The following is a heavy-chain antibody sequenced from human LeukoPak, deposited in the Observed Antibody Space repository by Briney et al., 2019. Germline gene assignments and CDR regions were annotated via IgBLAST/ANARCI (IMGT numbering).Heavy chain of an antibody. CDR2: IYSSDGA. V-gene: IGHV3-66*01. J-gene: IGHJ4*02. CDR3: ARDADS. CDR1: GFTVSSNY. Sequence: GGSLRLSCVASGFTVSSNYMSWVRQAPGKGLEWDSLIYSSDGAYYADSVKGRFTISRDNSKNTLYLQMNSLRAEDTAVYYCARDADSWGQGTLVTVSS.